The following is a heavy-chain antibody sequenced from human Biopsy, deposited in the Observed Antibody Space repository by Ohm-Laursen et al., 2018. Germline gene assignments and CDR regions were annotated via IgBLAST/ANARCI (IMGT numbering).Heavy chain of an antibody. D-gene: IGHD3-10*01. J-gene: IGHJ6*02. CDR1: GFTFSSYG. V-gene: IGHV3-33*01. Sequence: SLRLSCAASGFTFSSYGMHWVRQAPGKGLEWVAVIWYDGSNKYYVDSVKGRFTISRDNSKNTLFLQMNNLRAEDTAVYYCARDRYYGSANYFGYYNMDIWGQGTTVTVSS. CDR3: ARDRYYGSANYFGYYNMDI. CDR2: IWYDGSNK.